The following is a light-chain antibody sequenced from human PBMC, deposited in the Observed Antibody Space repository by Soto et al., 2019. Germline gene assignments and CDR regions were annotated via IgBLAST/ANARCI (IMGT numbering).Light chain of an antibody. CDR1: SSNIGENP. V-gene: IGLV1-44*01. J-gene: IGLJ2*01. CDR3: ATWDDGLGAPL. CDR2: RDD. Sequence: QSVLTQPPSASGTPGQTVTISCSGGSSNIGENPVNWYQQLPGAAPRLLIYRDDQRPSGVPERFFASKSDASASLAISGLQSEDEDDYFCATWDDGLGAPLFGGGTKVTVL.